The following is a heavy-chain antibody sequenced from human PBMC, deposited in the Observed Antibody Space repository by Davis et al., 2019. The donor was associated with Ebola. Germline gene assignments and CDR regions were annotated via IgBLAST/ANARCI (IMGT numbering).Heavy chain of an antibody. Sequence: AASVTVSCKASGYTFTSYGIIWVRQAPGQGLEWMGWISAFSGNTNYAQKLQGRVTMTTDTSTSTAYMELRSLRSEDTAVYYCARRDYGDYGAFWGQGTLVTVSS. CDR1: GYTFTSYG. CDR3: ARRDYGDYGAF. D-gene: IGHD4-17*01. J-gene: IGHJ4*02. V-gene: IGHV1-18*01. CDR2: ISAFSGNT.